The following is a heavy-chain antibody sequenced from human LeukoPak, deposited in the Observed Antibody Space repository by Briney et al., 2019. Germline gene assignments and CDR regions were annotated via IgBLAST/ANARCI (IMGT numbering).Heavy chain of an antibody. CDR1: GFTFGSYA. V-gene: IGHV3-49*03. CDR2: IRSKTFGGTT. Sequence: GGSLRLSCTSSGFTFGSYAVSWFRQAPGKGLEWVAFIRSKTFGGTTEYAASVKGRFTISRDDSKSIAYLQMKSLKTEDTAVYYCTRDRAAMVTPYYFDYWGQGTLVTVSS. J-gene: IGHJ4*02. D-gene: IGHD5-18*01. CDR3: TRDRAAMVTPYYFDY.